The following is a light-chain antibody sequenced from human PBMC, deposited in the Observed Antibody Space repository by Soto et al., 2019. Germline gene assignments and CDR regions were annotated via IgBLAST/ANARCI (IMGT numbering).Light chain of an antibody. CDR3: CSYSCPSMPYV. CDR1: SNNVGSHDL. J-gene: IGLJ1*01. Sequence: QSVLTQPASVSGSPGQSITISCTGTSNNVGSHDLVSWYQQHPGKAPKLIISEVGKRPSGISHRFSGTKSGNTASLTISGLQTEDEADYFCCSYSCPSMPYVFVTGTKVTVL. V-gene: IGLV2-23*02. CDR2: EVG.